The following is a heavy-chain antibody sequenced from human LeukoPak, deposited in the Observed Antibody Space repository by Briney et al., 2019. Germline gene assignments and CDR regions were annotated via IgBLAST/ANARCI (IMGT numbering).Heavy chain of an antibody. Sequence: PSQTLSLTCTVSGGSINSGGHYWSWIRHHPGKGLEWIGYIYYTGTTYYNPSLKSRLTISLGTSKNQFSLMLTSVTAADTAVYYCARASRLGELSLGYWGQGTLVTGSS. CDR3: ARASRLGELSLGY. CDR1: GGSINSGGHY. J-gene: IGHJ4*02. V-gene: IGHV4-31*03. D-gene: IGHD3-16*02. CDR2: IYYTGTT.